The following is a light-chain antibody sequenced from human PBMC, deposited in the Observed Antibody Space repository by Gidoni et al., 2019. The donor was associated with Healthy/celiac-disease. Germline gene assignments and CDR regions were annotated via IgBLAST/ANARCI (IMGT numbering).Light chain of an antibody. Sequence: DIQLTQSPSPLSASVGDRVPIPCRASQSISSYLNWYQQKPGKAPKLLIYAASSLQSGVPSRFSGSGSGTDFTLTISSLQPEDFATYYCQQSYSTPPTFGQGTKVEIK. V-gene: IGKV1-39*01. CDR3: QQSYSTPPT. CDR1: QSISSY. CDR2: AAS. J-gene: IGKJ1*01.